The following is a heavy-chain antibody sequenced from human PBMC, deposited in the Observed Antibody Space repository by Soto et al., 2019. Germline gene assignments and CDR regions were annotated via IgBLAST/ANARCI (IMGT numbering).Heavy chain of an antibody. CDR3: AGVPTPGIVGAPRAFDI. J-gene: IGHJ3*02. CDR1: GYTFTGYY. CDR2: INPNSGGT. Sequence: ASVKVSCKASGYTFTGYYMHWVRQAPGQGLEWMGWINPNSGGTNYAQKFQGRVTMTRDTSISAAYMELSRLRSDDTAVYYCAGVPTPGIVGAPRAFDIWGQGTMVTVSS. D-gene: IGHD1-26*01. V-gene: IGHV1-2*02.